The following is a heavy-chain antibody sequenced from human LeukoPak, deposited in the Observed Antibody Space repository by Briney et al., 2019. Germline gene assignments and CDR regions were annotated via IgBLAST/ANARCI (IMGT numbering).Heavy chain of an antibody. CDR1: GGSISSSSYY. J-gene: IGHJ4*02. V-gene: IGHV4-39*01. Sequence: SETLSLTCTVSGGSISSSSYYWGWIRQPPGKGLEWIGSIYYSGSTYYNPSLKSRVTISVDTSKNQFSLKPSSVTAADTAVYYCARHVPIGGSYTVDYWGQGTLVTVSS. CDR2: IYYSGST. D-gene: IGHD1-26*01. CDR3: ARHVPIGGSYTVDY.